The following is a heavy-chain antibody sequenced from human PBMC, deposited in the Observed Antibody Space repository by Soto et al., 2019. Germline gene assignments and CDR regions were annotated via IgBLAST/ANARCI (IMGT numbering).Heavy chain of an antibody. J-gene: IGHJ4*02. CDR3: ARDLGSSGWWVDY. CDR2: IWYDGSNK. CDR1: GFTFSSYG. V-gene: IGHV3-33*01. Sequence: GGSLRLSCAASGFTFSSYGMHWVRQAPGKGLEWVAVIWYDGSNKYYADSVKGRFTISRDNSKNTLYLQMNSLRAEDTAVYYCARDLGSSGWWVDYWGQGTLVTVSS. D-gene: IGHD6-19*01.